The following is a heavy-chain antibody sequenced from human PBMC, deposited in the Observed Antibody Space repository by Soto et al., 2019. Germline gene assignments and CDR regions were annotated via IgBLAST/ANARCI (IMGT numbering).Heavy chain of an antibody. CDR3: ARDNQWEIPSRGFVHWFDP. D-gene: IGHD1-26*01. V-gene: IGHV3-33*01. Sequence: GSLRLSCAVSGFTFSSYGIHWVRQAPGKGLGWVAVIWYDGSNKYYADSVKGRFTISRDNSKNTLYLQMNSLRAEDTAVYYCARDNQWEIPSRGFVHWFDPWGQGTLVTVSS. CDR2: IWYDGSNK. CDR1: GFTFSSYG. J-gene: IGHJ5*02.